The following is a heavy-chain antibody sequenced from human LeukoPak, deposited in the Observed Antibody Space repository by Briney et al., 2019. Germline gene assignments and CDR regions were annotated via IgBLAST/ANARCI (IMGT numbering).Heavy chain of an antibody. Sequence: PSETLSLTCTVSGGSISSYYGSWIRQPPGKGLEWIGYIYCSGSTNYNPSLKSRVTISVDTSKNQFSLKLSSVTAADTAVYYCARITEYYFDYWGQGTLVTVSS. CDR1: GGSISSYY. D-gene: IGHD3-16*01. J-gene: IGHJ4*02. CDR2: IYCSGST. V-gene: IGHV4-59*01. CDR3: ARITEYYFDY.